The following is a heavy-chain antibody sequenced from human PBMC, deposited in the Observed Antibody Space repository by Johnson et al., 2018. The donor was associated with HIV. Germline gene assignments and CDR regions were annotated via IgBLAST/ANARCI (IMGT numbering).Heavy chain of an antibody. V-gene: IGHV3-23*04. CDR3: ARDRPPGATLSDAFDI. J-gene: IGHJ3*02. Sequence: VQLVESGGGLIQPGGSLRLSCAASGFTFSTYAMSWVRQAPGKGLEWVSAISGSGGSTYYADSVKGRFTISRDNSTNTLYLQMNSLRAEDTAVYYCARDRPPGATLSDAFDIWGQGTMVTVSS. D-gene: IGHD1-26*01. CDR1: GFTFSTYA. CDR2: ISGSGGST.